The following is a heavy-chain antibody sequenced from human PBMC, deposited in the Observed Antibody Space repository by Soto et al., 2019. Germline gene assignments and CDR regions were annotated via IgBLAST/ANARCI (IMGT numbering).Heavy chain of an antibody. CDR3: ARSYYYDSSGYYLLRYGMDV. Sequence: GESLKISCKGSGYSFTSYWIGWVRQMPGKGLEWMGIIYPGDSDTRYSPSFQGQVTISADKSISTAYLQWSSLKASDTAMYYCARSYYYDSSGYYLLRYGMDVWGQGTTLTV. CDR2: IYPGDSDT. CDR1: GYSFTSYW. D-gene: IGHD3-22*01. V-gene: IGHV5-51*01. J-gene: IGHJ6*02.